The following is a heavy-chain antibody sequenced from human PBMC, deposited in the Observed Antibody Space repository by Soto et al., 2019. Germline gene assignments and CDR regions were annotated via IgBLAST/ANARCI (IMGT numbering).Heavy chain of an antibody. V-gene: IGHV3-30-3*01. D-gene: IGHD5-12*01. CDR2: ISYDGSNK. Sequence: QVQLVESGGGVIQPGRSLRLSCAASGFTFSSYAMHWVRQAPGKGLEWVAVISYDGSNKYYADSVKGRFTISRDNSKNTLYLQMNSLRAEDTAVYYCASPRRDGYNHDFDYWGQGTLVTVSS. CDR1: GFTFSSYA. CDR3: ASPRRDGYNHDFDY. J-gene: IGHJ4*02.